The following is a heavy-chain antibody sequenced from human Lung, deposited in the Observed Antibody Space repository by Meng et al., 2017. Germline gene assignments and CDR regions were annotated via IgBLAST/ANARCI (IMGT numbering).Heavy chain of an antibody. V-gene: IGHV4-34*01. Sequence: QVHVPPWWAGLLMPSETPSLACSFSGGSFSDYYWSWIRQPSGKGLEWIGEINHSGSTNYNPSLESRATISVDTSQNNLSLKLSSVAAADSAVYYCARGPTTMAHDFDYWGQGTLVTVSS. CDR3: ARGPTTMAHDFDY. J-gene: IGHJ4*02. CDR1: GGSFSDYY. D-gene: IGHD4-11*01. CDR2: INHSGST.